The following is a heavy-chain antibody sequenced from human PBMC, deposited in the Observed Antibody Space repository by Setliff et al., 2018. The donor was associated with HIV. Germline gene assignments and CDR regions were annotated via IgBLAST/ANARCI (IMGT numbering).Heavy chain of an antibody. CDR3: ARSEGIAWFDP. CDR1: GGSFTNNY. V-gene: IGHV4-34*01. CDR2: INHTGNT. Sequence: SETLSLTCAVYGGSFTNNYWNWIRQPPGKGLEWIGEINHTGNTNHNPSLKSRLSISVDTSKNQFSLKLSSVTAADTAVYYCARSEGIAWFDPWGQGTLVT. D-gene: IGHD3-3*01. J-gene: IGHJ5*02.